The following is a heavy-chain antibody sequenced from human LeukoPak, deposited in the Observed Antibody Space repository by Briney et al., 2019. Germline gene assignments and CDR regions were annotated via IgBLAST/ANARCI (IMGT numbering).Heavy chain of an antibody. CDR2: ISGGSSFI. J-gene: IGHJ4*02. CDR1: GFPFSSYT. D-gene: IGHD3-10*01. Sequence: GGSLRLSCAASGFPFSSYTMNWVRQAPGKGLEWVSFISGGSSFIYYADSVKGRFTISRDNAKNSLYLQMTSLRAEDTAVYYCAKDFYGSGSGIYKKERPYYFDYWGQGTLVTVSS. CDR3: AKDFYGSGSGIYKKERPYYFDY. V-gene: IGHV3-21*04.